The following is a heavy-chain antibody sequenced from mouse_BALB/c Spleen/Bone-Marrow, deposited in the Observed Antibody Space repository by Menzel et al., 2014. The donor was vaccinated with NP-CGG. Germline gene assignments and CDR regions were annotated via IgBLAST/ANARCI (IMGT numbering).Heavy chain of an antibody. CDR1: FTXTXXX. J-gene: IGHJ1*01. Sequence: FTXTXXXXXWXRQPPGKALEWLGFIRNKXXXYTTEYSASVKGRFTISRDNSQSILYLQXNTLXXEDSATYYXAXXIINDYHWYFDVWGAGTTVTVS. D-gene: IGHD2-4*01. CDR3: AXXIINDYHWYFDV. V-gene: IGHV7-3*02. CDR2: IRNKXXXYTT.